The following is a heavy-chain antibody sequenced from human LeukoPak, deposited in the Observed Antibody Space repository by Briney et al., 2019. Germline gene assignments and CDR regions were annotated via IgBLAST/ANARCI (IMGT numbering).Heavy chain of an antibody. CDR3: ARDRGIQYGMDV. V-gene: IGHV3-21*01. D-gene: IGHD3-10*01. J-gene: IGHJ6*02. CDR2: ISSSSSYI. CDR1: GFTFSSYG. Sequence: GGSLRLSCAASGFTFSSYGMNWVRQAPGKGLEWVSSISSSSSYIYYADSVKGRFTISRDNAKNSLYLQMNSLRAEDTAVYYCARDRGIQYGMDVWGQGTTVTVSS.